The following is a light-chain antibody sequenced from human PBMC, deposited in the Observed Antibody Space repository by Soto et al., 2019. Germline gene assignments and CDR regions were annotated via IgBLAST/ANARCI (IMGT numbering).Light chain of an antibody. V-gene: IGKV1-5*03. CDR2: KAS. CDR1: QSISSW. J-gene: IGKJ5*01. Sequence: DIQMTQSPSTLSASVGDRVTITCRASQSISSWLAWYQQKPGKAPKLLIYKASSLESGVPSRFSGSGSGTEFTLTISSLQPDDFASYYCQQSYDISPITFGQGTRLEIK. CDR3: QQSYDISPIT.